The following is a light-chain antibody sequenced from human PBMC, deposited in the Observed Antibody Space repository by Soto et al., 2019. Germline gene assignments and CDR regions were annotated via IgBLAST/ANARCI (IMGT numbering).Light chain of an antibody. CDR3: QQYGTSSRT. CDR1: QTISTS. Sequence: DIQIPQSPSTLSAFVGDRVTITCRASQTISTSLAWYQQKTGRAPNLLIYLASTLQSGVPARFSGSGSATEFTLSISSLQPDDFATYYCQQYGTSSRTFGQGTKVDIK. J-gene: IGKJ1*01. V-gene: IGKV1-5*03. CDR2: LAS.